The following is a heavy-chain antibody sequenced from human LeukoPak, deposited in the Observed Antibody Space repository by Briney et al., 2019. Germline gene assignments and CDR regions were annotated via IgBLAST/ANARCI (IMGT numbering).Heavy chain of an antibody. CDR2: IYFGDSDT. J-gene: IGHJ4*02. CDR3: ARAMDLKYSPFDY. D-gene: IGHD2-15*01. CDR1: GDYFTSYW. V-gene: IGHV5-51*01. Sequence: GESLKISCTGSGDYFTSYWVGWVRQLPGKGLGWVAIIYFGDSDTRYSPSFQGRVTISADKSIRTAYLQWSSLKASDTAMYYCARAMDLKYSPFDYWGQGTLVTVSS.